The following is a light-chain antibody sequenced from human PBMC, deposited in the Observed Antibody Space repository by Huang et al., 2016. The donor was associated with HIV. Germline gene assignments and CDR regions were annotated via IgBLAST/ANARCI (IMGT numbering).Light chain of an antibody. CDR2: AAS. CDR3: MQGIHPIT. Sequence: IVMTQTPLSLPVTPGQPASMSCKSSQSLRHSDGKTYLYWYLQKPGQSPQLLIYAASSRLSGVPDRFTGSGSGTDFTLNSSRVEADDVGVYYCMQGIHPITFGQGTRLDIK. V-gene: IGKV2-29*02. CDR1: QSLRHSDGKTY. J-gene: IGKJ5*01.